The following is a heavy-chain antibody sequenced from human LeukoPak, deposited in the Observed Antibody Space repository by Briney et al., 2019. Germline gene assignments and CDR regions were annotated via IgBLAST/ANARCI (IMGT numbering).Heavy chain of an antibody. Sequence: GGSLRLSGAASGFTFSSYSMNWVRQAPGKGLEWVSSISSSSSYIYYADSVKGRFTISRDNAKNSLYLQMNSLRAEDTAVYYCARLFPIFGVVIRGWFDPWGQGTLVTVSS. CDR2: ISSSSSYI. D-gene: IGHD3-3*01. CDR3: ARLFPIFGVVIRGWFDP. V-gene: IGHV3-21*01. CDR1: GFTFSSYS. J-gene: IGHJ5*02.